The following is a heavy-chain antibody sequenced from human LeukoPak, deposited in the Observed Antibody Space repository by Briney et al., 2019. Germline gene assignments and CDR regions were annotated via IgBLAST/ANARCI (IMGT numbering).Heavy chain of an antibody. CDR1: GGSISSSSYY. D-gene: IGHD4-17*01. CDR3: ARGRLRDYGVPPPLAFDI. Sequence: PSETLSLTCTVSGGSISSSSYYWGWIRQPPGKGLEWIGSIYYSGSTYYNPSLKSRVTISVDTSKNQFSLKLSSVTAADTAVYYCARGRLRDYGVPPPLAFDIWGQGTMVTVSS. V-gene: IGHV4-39*01. CDR2: IYYSGST. J-gene: IGHJ3*02.